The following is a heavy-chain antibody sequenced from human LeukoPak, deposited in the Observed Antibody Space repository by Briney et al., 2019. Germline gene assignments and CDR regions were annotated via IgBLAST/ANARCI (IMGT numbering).Heavy chain of an antibody. Sequence: GASVKVSCKASGFTFTSYDINWVRQASGQGLEWMGWMNPNNGNTGHAQKFQGRVTMTRDTSISTAYMELRGLRSEDTAVYYCVRDGEGVAISVNYWFDPWGQGTLVTVSS. CDR2: MNPNNGNT. CDR3: VRDGEGVAISVNYWFDP. V-gene: IGHV1-8*01. CDR1: GFTFTSYD. D-gene: IGHD3-10*01. J-gene: IGHJ5*02.